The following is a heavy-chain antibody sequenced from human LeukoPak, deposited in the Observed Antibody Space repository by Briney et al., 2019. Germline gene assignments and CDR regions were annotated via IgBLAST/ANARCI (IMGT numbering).Heavy chain of an antibody. J-gene: IGHJ4*02. Sequence: GESLKISCKGSGYSFTSYRIGWVRQMPGKGLEWMGIIYPGDSDTRYSPSFQGQVTISADKSISTAYLQWSSLKASDTAMYYCARPIFSSSGPFDYWGQGTLDTVSS. CDR1: GYSFTSYR. D-gene: IGHD6-19*01. V-gene: IGHV5-51*01. CDR3: ARPIFSSSGPFDY. CDR2: IYPGDSDT.